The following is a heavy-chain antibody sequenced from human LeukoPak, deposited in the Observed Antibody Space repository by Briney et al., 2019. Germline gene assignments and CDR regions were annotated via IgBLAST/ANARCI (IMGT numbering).Heavy chain of an antibody. Sequence: SETLSLTCAVYGGSSSGYYWSWIRQPPGKGLEWIGEINHSGSTNYNPSLKSRVTISVDTSKNQFSLKLSSVTAADTAVYYCARPPGYDSSGYYENYFDYWGQGTLVTVSS. CDR1: GGSSSGYY. V-gene: IGHV4-34*01. J-gene: IGHJ4*02. CDR3: ARPPGYDSSGYYENYFDY. D-gene: IGHD3-22*01. CDR2: INHSGST.